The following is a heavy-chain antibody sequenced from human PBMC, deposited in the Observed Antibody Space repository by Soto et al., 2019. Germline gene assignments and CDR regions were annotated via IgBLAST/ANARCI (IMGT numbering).Heavy chain of an antibody. D-gene: IGHD1-26*01. Sequence: PGGSLRLSCAASGFALITYWMHWVRQAPWKGPVWISRISNNGRSTSYADSVKGRVTISRDNAKNIVYLEMNSLGVGDTAVYYCASGTIDSRYYFDYWGQGTLVTVSS. CDR1: GFALITYW. CDR3: ASGTIDSRYYFDY. CDR2: ISNNGRST. J-gene: IGHJ4*02. V-gene: IGHV3-74*03.